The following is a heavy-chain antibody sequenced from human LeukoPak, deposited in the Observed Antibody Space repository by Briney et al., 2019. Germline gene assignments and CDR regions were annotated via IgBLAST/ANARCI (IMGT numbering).Heavy chain of an antibody. J-gene: IGHJ4*02. CDR2: INPNSGGT. CDR3: AREIFGSGSYPDF. D-gene: IGHD3-10*01. V-gene: IGHV1-2*02. CDR1: GYTFTGYY. Sequence: ASVKVSCKASGYTFTGYYMHWVRQAPGQGLEWMGWINPNSGGTNYAQKFQGRVTMTRDTSISTAYMELNNLRPEDTAVYYCAREIFGSGSYPDFWGQGTLVTVSS.